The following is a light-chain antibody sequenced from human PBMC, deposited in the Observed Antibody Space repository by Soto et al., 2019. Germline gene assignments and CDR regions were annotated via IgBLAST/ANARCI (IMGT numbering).Light chain of an antibody. CDR2: LNSDGSH. CDR1: RGHISYA. V-gene: IGLV4-69*01. CDR3: QTGGTGFWV. Sequence: PVLTKSPSASAALGASVKLTCTLSRGHISYAIAWHQQQPEKGPRYLMKLNSDGSHRKGDGIPDRFSGSSSGAERYLTISSLQSHEVAFYYGQTGGTGFWVFGVGTQLNVL. J-gene: IGLJ3*02.